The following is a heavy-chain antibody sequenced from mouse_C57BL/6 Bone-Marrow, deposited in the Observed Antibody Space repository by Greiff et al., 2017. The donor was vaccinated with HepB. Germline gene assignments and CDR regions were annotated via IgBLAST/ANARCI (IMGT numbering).Heavy chain of an antibody. Sequence: EVQLMESEGGLVQPGRSMKLSCTASGFTFSDYYMAWVRQVPEKGLEWVANINYDGSSTYYLDSLKSRFIISRDNAKNILYLQMSSLKSEDTATYYCARDPYYYGSSYDWYFDVWGTGTTVTVSS. CDR1: GFTFSDYY. D-gene: IGHD1-1*01. V-gene: IGHV5-16*01. CDR3: ARDPYYYGSSYDWYFDV. J-gene: IGHJ1*03. CDR2: INYDGSST.